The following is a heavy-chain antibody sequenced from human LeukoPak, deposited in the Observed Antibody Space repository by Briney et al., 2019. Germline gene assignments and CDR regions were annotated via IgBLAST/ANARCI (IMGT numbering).Heavy chain of an antibody. D-gene: IGHD5-12*01. Sequence: SGTLSLTCTVSGGSISSSSYFWVWIRQPPGKGLEWIGSIYYSGSTYYNPSLKSRVTISVDASKNQFSLKLSSVTAADTAVYYCARQWLDHDYWGQGTLVTVSS. J-gene: IGHJ4*02. CDR3: ARQWLDHDY. V-gene: IGHV4-39*01. CDR1: GGSISSSSYF. CDR2: IYYSGST.